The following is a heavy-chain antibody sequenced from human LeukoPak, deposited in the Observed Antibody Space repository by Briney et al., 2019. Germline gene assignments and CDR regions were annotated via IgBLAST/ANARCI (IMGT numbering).Heavy chain of an antibody. CDR3: ARFSRLQTTFDY. D-gene: IGHD4-11*01. CDR2: INHSGST. Sequence: SETLSLTCAVYGGSFSGYYWSWIRQPPGKGLEWIGEINHSGSTNYNPSLKSRVTISVDTSKNQFSLKLSSVTAADTAVYYCARFSRLQTTFDYWGQGTLVTVSS. CDR1: GGSFSGYY. J-gene: IGHJ4*02. V-gene: IGHV4-34*01.